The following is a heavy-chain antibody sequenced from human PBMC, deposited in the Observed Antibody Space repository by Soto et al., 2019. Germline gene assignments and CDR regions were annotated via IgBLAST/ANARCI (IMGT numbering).Heavy chain of an antibody. CDR2: ISRDGSNK. J-gene: IGHJ3*02. D-gene: IGHD3-10*01. CDR1: GFTFRSYA. V-gene: IGHV3-30*04. Sequence: PGGSLRLSCAASGFTFRSYAIHWVRQAPGKGLEWVAVISRDGSNKYYVDSVKGRFTISRDNSKDTVYLQMNSLRDEDSAMFYCARSRSGAVADSFDIWGQGTMVTVSS. CDR3: ARSRSGAVADSFDI.